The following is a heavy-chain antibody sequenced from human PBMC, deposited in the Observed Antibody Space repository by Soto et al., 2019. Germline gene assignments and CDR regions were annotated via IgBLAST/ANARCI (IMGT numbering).Heavy chain of an antibody. D-gene: IGHD2-2*01. J-gene: IGHJ6*02. Sequence: GGSLRLSCAASGFTFRSFTMNWVRQAPGKGLEWVSTISSNSAYIYYTDALRGRFTISRDNAKNSLHLQMNSLRAEDTAVYYCASEVVPAAILYQPSYGMDVWGQGTTVTVSS. V-gene: IGHV3-21*01. CDR1: GFTFRSFT. CDR2: ISSNSAYI. CDR3: ASEVVPAAILYQPSYGMDV.